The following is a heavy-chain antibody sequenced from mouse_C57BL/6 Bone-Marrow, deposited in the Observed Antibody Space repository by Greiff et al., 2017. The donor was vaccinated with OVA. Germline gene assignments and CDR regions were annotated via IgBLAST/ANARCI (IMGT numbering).Heavy chain of an antibody. CDR3: ARYDYDWWMDY. CDR1: GYTFTDYN. V-gene: IGHV1-22*01. D-gene: IGHD2-4*01. J-gene: IGHJ4*01. Sequence: EVKLVESGPELVKPGASVKMSCKASGYTFTDYNMHWVKQSHGKSLEWIGYINPNNGGTSYNQKFKGKATLTVNKSSSTAYMELRSLTSEDSAVYYCARYDYDWWMDYWGQGTSVTVSS. CDR2: INPNNGGT.